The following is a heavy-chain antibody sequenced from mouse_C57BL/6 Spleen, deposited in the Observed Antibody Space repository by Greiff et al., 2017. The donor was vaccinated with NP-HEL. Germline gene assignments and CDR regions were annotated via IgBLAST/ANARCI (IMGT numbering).Heavy chain of an antibody. V-gene: IGHV1-47*01. J-gene: IGHJ2*01. D-gene: IGHD2-4*01. Sequence: QVQLQQSGAELVKPGASVKMSCKASGYTFTTYPIEWMKQNHGKSLEWIGNFHPYNDDTKYNEKFKGKATLTVEKSSSTVYLELSRLTSDDSAVYDCARGGSIYYDYGAFDYWGQGTTLTVSS. CDR2: FHPYNDDT. CDR3: ARGGSIYYDYGAFDY. CDR1: GYTFTTYP.